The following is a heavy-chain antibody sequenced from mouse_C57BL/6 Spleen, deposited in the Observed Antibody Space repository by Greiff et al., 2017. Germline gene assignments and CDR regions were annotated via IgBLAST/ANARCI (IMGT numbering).Heavy chain of an antibody. CDR1: GFTFSDYG. D-gene: IGHD2-1*01. V-gene: IGHV5-17*01. CDR3: AAAPDYGNYVGFAY. Sequence: EVKVVESGGGLVKPGGSLKLSCAASGFTFSDYGMHWVRQAPEKGLEWVAYISSGSSTIYYADTVKGRFTISRDNAKNTLFLQMTSLRSEDTAMYYCAAAPDYGNYVGFAYWGKGTLVTVSA. CDR2: ISSGSSTI. J-gene: IGHJ3*01.